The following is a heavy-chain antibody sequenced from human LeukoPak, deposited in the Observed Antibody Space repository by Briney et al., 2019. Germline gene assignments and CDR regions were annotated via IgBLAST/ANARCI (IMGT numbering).Heavy chain of an antibody. D-gene: IGHD1-26*01. Sequence: SGGSLRLSCAASGFTFTNSWMAWVRQAPGKGLEWVANIKQDGSTKHYADSLKGRFTISRDNLKNSLYLQMNSLRADDTAAYYWARDTDGSLDYWGQGILVTVAS. CDR1: GFTFTNSW. V-gene: IGHV3-7*01. J-gene: IGHJ4*02. CDR3: ARDTDGSLDY. CDR2: IKQDGSTK.